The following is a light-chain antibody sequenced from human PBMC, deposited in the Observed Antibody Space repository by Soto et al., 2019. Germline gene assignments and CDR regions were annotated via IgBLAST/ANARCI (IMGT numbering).Light chain of an antibody. CDR2: GAS. CDR3: QQYGSSLFT. CDR1: QSVSSSY. J-gene: IGKJ3*01. V-gene: IGKV3-20*01. Sequence: EIVLTQSPGTLSLSPGERATLSCRASQSVSSSYLAWYQQKPGQAPRLLIYGASSRATGIPDRFSGSGSGTDFTLTISSLQPEDFAVYYCQQYGSSLFTFGPGTKVDFK.